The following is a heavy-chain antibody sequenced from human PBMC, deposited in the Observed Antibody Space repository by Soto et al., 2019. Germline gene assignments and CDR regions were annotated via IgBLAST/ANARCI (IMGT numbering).Heavy chain of an antibody. CDR1: GFILSSSA. J-gene: IGHJ6*02. D-gene: IGHD3-3*01. CDR3: AKGPTIFGVVITFEYYYGMDV. CDR2: ISGSGTTT. Sequence: HPGGSLRLSCAASGFILSSSAMSWVRQAPGRGLEWVSAISGSGTTTYYADSVKGRFTISGDNSKNTVYLQMNSLRVEDTAVYYCAKGPTIFGVVITFEYYYGMDVWGQGTTVTVSS. V-gene: IGHV3-23*01.